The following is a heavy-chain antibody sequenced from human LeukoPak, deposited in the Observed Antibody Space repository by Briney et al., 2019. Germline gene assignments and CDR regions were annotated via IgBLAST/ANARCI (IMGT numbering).Heavy chain of an antibody. CDR1: GFTFSIYV. CDR2: VSGSGSPT. D-gene: IGHD3-22*01. CDR3: AKDRTPYYYDSSGYPTLDY. J-gene: IGHJ4*02. V-gene: IGHV3-23*01. Sequence: PGGSLRLSCAASGFTFSIYVMSWVRQAPGKGLEWVSAVSGSGSPTYYADSVKGRFTISRDNSKNSLYLQMSSLRAEDTAVYYCAKDRTPYYYDSSGYPTLDYWGQGTLVTVSS.